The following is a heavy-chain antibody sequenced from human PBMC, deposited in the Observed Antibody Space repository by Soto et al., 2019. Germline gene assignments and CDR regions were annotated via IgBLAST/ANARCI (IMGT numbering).Heavy chain of an antibody. CDR2: IIPILGIA. J-gene: IGHJ4*02. CDR1: GGTFSSYA. D-gene: IGHD3-22*01. CDR3: ARNPDYYATSGPPDY. Sequence: ASVKVSCKASGGTFSSYAISWGRQAPGQGLEWMGGIIPILGIANYAQKFQGRVTITADKSTSTAYMELSSLRSEDTAVYYCARNPDYYATSGPPDYWGQGTLVTVSS. V-gene: IGHV1-69*10.